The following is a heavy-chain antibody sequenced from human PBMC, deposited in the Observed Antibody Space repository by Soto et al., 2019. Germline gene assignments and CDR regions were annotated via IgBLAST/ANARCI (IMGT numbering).Heavy chain of an antibody. V-gene: IGHV3-23*01. Sequence: EVQLLESGGGLVQPGGSLRLSCAASGFTFSSYAISWVRQAPGKGLEWVSALSGSGGSTYYADSVKGRFTISRDNSKNTLYLQMNSVRAEDTAVYYCAKPYDGCNSKYSFDYGGQGTLVTVSS. D-gene: IGHD1-20*01. CDR3: AKPYDGCNSKYSFDY. CDR2: LSGSGGST. J-gene: IGHJ4*02. CDR1: GFTFSSYA.